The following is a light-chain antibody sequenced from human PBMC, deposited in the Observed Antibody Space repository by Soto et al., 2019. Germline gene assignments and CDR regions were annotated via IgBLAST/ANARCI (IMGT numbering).Light chain of an antibody. V-gene: IGKV3-15*01. CDR3: QQYNSWPQT. CDR1: ETVSTN. J-gene: IGKJ1*01. Sequence: ETVLTQSPATLSVTQGERVTLSCRASETVSTNLAWYQQRPGQAPRLLIYDVSTGAAGIPARFSGRRSGTEFTLTISSLQSEDFGVYYCQQYNSWPQTFGQGTKVDIK. CDR2: DVS.